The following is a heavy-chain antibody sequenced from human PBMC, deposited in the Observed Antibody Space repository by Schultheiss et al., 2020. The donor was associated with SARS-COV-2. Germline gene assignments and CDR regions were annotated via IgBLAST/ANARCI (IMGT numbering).Heavy chain of an antibody. Sequence: GGSLRLSCAASGFSLSDNYMSWVRQPPGKGLEWLSYISSGGATTLFADSVKGRFTLSMDNAKNSMYLEMSSLSVEDSAVYYCAGGLGAYYYYGLDVWGQGTTVTVAS. D-gene: IGHD4/OR15-4a*01. CDR2: ISSGGATT. V-gene: IGHV3-11*04. CDR1: GFSLSDNY. CDR3: AGGLGAYYYYGLDV. J-gene: IGHJ6*02.